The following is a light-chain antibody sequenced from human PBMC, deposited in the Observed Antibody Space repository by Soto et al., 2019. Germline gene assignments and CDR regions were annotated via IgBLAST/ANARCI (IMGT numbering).Light chain of an antibody. J-gene: IGKJ1*01. CDR3: MQPLQTPRT. V-gene: IGKV2-28*01. Sequence: DIVMTQSPLSLPVTPGEPASISCRSSQSLLHSNGYNYLDWYLQKPGQSPQLLIYLGSNRSSGVPDRFRGSGSGTDFTLKISRVEAEDVGVYYCMQPLQTPRTFGQGTKVEIK. CDR2: LGS. CDR1: QSLLHSNGYNY.